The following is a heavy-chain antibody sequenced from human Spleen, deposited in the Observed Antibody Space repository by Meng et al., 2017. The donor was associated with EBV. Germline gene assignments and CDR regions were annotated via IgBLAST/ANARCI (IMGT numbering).Heavy chain of an antibody. D-gene: IGHD1-26*01. J-gene: IGHJ4*02. CDR3: ARDRTYSGTPDF. Sequence: QVQLVQSGSELKKPGASMKISCKASGYIFTSYARHWVRQAPGQGPEWMGWITTSTGTPTYAQGFTGRFVFSLDSTVSTTFLQISALNPADTAVYYCARDRTYSGTPDFWGQGTLVTVSS. CDR1: GYIFTSYA. CDR2: ITTSTGTP. V-gene: IGHV7-4-1*02.